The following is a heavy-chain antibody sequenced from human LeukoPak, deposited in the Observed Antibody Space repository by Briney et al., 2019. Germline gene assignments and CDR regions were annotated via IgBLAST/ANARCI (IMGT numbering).Heavy chain of an antibody. D-gene: IGHD5-18*01. Sequence: SETLSLTCAVFGGSISSGGYSWSWIRQPPGKGLEWIGNIYHSGSTYYNPSLKSRVTISVDRSKNQFSLKLSSVTAADTAVYYCARRASGYSFFFDPWGQGTLVTVSS. J-gene: IGHJ5*02. CDR3: ARRASGYSFFFDP. CDR2: IYHSGST. V-gene: IGHV4-30-2*01. CDR1: GGSISSGGYS.